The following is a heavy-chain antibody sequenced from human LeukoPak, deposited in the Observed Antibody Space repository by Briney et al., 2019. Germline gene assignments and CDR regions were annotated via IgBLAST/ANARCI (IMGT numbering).Heavy chain of an antibody. Sequence: ASVKVSCKASGYSFTGYFILWVRQAPGQGGEGMGCIYTNSGDTKYAQKFQGRVSMPRDTSTKTAYMELSRLRSDDTAVYFCARSGSTGYSLDYWGQGTLVTVSS. CDR1: GYSFTGYF. V-gene: IGHV1-2*02. J-gene: IGHJ4*02. CDR2: IYTNSGDT. CDR3: ARSGSTGYSLDY. D-gene: IGHD3-22*01.